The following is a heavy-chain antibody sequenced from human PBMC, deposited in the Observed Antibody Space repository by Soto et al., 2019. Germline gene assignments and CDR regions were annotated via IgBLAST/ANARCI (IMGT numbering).Heavy chain of an antibody. D-gene: IGHD2-15*01. Sequence: QVQLQESGPGLVKPSQTLSLTCTVSGGSISSGGYYWSWIRQHPGKGLEWIGYIYYSGSTYYNPSLKSLLTISVDTSKNQFSLKLSSVTAADTAVYYCARDCSGGSCYLTPAAFDIWGQGTMVTVSS. CDR2: IYYSGST. CDR1: GGSISSGGYY. J-gene: IGHJ3*02. V-gene: IGHV4-31*01. CDR3: ARDCSGGSCYLTPAAFDI.